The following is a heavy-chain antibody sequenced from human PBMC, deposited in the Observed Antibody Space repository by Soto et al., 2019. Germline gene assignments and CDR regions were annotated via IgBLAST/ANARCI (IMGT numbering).Heavy chain of an antibody. CDR3: ARGVWDTSGYYPYYFDY. CDR1: SGSISSGDYY. D-gene: IGHD3-22*01. V-gene: IGHV4-30-4*01. CDR2: IHYSGST. Sequence: PSETLSLTCTLSSGSISSGDYYWSRIRQPPGKGLEWIGYIHYSGSTDCNPSLKSRVIMSVDTSKNQFSLRLSSVTVADTAVYFCARGVWDTSGYYPYYFDYWGQGTLVTVSS. J-gene: IGHJ4*02.